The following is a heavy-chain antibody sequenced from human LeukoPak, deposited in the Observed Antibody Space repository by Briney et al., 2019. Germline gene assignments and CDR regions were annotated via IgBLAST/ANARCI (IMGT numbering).Heavy chain of an antibody. CDR3: AKAGGYGDFLFDS. Sequence: GGSLRLSCAASGFTFSSYEMNWVRQAPGKGLEWVSLISGSGSSTYYADSVKGRFTISRDNSKNTLYLQMNSLRAEDTAVYYCAKAGGYGDFLFDSWGQGTLVTVSS. J-gene: IGHJ4*02. CDR1: GFTFSSYE. V-gene: IGHV3-23*01. D-gene: IGHD4-17*01. CDR2: ISGSGSST.